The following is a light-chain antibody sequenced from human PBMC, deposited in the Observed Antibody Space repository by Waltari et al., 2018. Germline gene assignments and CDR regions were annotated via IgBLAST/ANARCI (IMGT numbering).Light chain of an antibody. CDR3: QQYYSFPLT. J-gene: IGKJ4*01. CDR2: WAS. Sequence: DIVMTQSPDSLAVSRGARATIHCKSSQSVLYSSNNKNFLAWYQQKPGQPPKLLIHWASIRESGVPDRFGGSGSGADFTLTISSLQAEDVAVYYCQQYYSFPLTFGGGTKVEIK. CDR1: QSVLYSSNNKNF. V-gene: IGKV4-1*01.